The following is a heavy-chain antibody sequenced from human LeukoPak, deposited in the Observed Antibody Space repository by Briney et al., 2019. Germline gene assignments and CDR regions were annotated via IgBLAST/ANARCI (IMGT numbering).Heavy chain of an antibody. CDR2: IIGGAGGT. J-gene: IGHJ4*02. CDR1: GGSFSGYY. D-gene: IGHD2-2*01. V-gene: IGHV3-23*01. CDR3: AHGSMYQLDY. Sequence: SSETLSLTCAVYGGSFSGYYWSWVRQAPGKGLEWVSGIIGGAGGTYYADSVKGRFTISRDNSKNTLYLQMNSLRAEDTAVYYCAHGSMYQLDYWGQGTLVTVSS.